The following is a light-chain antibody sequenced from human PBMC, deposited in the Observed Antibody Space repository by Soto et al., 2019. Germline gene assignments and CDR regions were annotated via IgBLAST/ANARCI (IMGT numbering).Light chain of an antibody. CDR3: QQYNSYPLT. V-gene: IGKV1-5*01. Sequence: IQMTQSPSTVSAYVGDSVTITCRASQSITTWLAWYQQRPGKAPKLLIYDVSSLQSGVPSRFSGSGSGTEFTLTISSLQPDDFATYYCQQYNSYPLTFGGGTKVDIK. CDR2: DVS. CDR1: QSITTW. J-gene: IGKJ4*01.